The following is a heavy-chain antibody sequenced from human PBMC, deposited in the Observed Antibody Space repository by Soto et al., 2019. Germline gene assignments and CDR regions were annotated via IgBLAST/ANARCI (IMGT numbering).Heavy chain of an antibody. D-gene: IGHD3-10*01. CDR1: GGSFRGYH. J-gene: IGHJ6*02. CDR3: ARGWGRRVYYGSGSYPPTNYYYYGMDV. Sequence: SETPSLTRAVYGGSFRGYHWSWIRPPPGKGLGGVGGINHSGSTNYNPSLKSRVTISVDTSKNQFSLKLSSVTAADTAVYYCARGWGRRVYYGSGSYPPTNYYYYGMDVWGQGTTVTVSS. V-gene: IGHV4-34*01. CDR2: INHSGST.